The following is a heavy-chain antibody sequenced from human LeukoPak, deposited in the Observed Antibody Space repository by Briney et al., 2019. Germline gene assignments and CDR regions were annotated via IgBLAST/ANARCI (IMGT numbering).Heavy chain of an antibody. CDR2: IDTSGSI. CDR1: GGSISSYF. D-gene: IGHD6-13*01. Sequence: PSETLSLTCTVSGGSISSYFCSWIRQPAGKGLEWIGRIDTSGSINYNPSLKSRVTMSVDRSKNQFSLKLRSVTAADTAVYYCARGGASSLPFDSWGQGALVTVSS. V-gene: IGHV4-4*07. J-gene: IGHJ4*02. CDR3: ARGGASSLPFDS.